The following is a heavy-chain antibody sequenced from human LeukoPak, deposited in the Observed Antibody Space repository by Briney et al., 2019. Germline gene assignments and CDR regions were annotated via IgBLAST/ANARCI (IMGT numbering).Heavy chain of an antibody. J-gene: IGHJ4*02. D-gene: IGHD3-22*01. V-gene: IGHV4-34*01. CDR2: IYHSGST. CDR1: GGSFSGYY. Sequence: SETLSLTCAVYGGSFSGYYWSWIRQPPGKGLEWIGEIYHSGSTNYNPSLKSRVTISVDKSKNQFSLKLSSVTAADTAVYYCARVFYDSSGVDYWGQGTLVTVSS. CDR3: ARVFYDSSGVDY.